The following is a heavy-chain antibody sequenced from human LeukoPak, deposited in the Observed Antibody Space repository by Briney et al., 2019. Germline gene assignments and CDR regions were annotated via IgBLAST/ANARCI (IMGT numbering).Heavy chain of an antibody. D-gene: IGHD3-3*01. Sequence: ASVKVSCKASGYTFSSYGISWVRQAPEQGLEWMGWISGYNGNTNSAQKLQGRVSMTTDTSTSTAYVELRSLRSDDTAVYYCARDRSPDFWSGDYRDAFDIWGQGTMVTVSS. CDR1: GYTFSSYG. V-gene: IGHV1-18*01. CDR2: ISGYNGNT. CDR3: ARDRSPDFWSGDYRDAFDI. J-gene: IGHJ3*02.